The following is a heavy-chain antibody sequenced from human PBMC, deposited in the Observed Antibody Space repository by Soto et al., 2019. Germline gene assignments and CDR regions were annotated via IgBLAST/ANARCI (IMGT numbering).Heavy chain of an antibody. J-gene: IGHJ3*02. V-gene: IGHV1-18*01. D-gene: IGHD2-2*01. Sequence: ASLKVSCKASGYTFTSYGIRWVRQAPGQGLEWMGWLSAYNGNTNYAQKLQGRVTMTTDTSTNTAYMELRSLRSDDTAVYYCACIGYCSSASCYDAFDIWGQGTMVTVSS. CDR2: LSAYNGNT. CDR1: GYTFTSYG. CDR3: ACIGYCSSASCYDAFDI.